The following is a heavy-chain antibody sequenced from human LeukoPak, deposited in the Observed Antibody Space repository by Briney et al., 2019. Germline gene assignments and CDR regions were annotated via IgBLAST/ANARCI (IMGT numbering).Heavy chain of an antibody. CDR2: ITSSSSTI. Sequence: PGGSLRLSCAASGFTFSTYSMNRVRQAPGKGLEWVSYITSSSSTIHYADSVKGRFTISRDNAKNSLYLQMNSLRAEDTAVYYCARERVKDYDILTGSYHYYYYMDVWGKGTTVTVSS. CDR1: GFTFSTYS. V-gene: IGHV3-48*01. CDR3: ARERVKDYDILTGSYHYYYYMDV. D-gene: IGHD3-9*01. J-gene: IGHJ6*03.